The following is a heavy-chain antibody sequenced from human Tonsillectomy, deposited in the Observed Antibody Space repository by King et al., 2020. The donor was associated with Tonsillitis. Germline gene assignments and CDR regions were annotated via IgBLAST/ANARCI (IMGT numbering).Heavy chain of an antibody. D-gene: IGHD3-3*01. CDR1: GFTFDDYA. CDR2: ISWNSGGT. Sequence: VQLVESGGGLVQPGRSLRLSCAASGFTFDDYAMHWVRQAPGKGLEWVSGISWNSGGTGYADSVKGRFTISRDNAKNSLYLQMNSLRAEDTALYYCAKDTRALYDFWTGSFDYWGQGTLVTASS. V-gene: IGHV3-9*01. CDR3: AKDTRALYDFWTGSFDY. J-gene: IGHJ4*02.